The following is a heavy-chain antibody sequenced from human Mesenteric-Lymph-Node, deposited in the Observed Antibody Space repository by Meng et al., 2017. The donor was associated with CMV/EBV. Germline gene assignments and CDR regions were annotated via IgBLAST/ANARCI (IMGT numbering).Heavy chain of an antibody. V-gene: IGHV3-48*03. D-gene: IGHD6-19*01. Sequence: GESLKISCAASGFTFSSYEMSWIRQAPGRGLEWLSYISVSGGTIYYADSVKGRFTISRDNAKNSLYLQMNSLRAADSSIYYCASGTRVLAVAGHYWFDPWGQGTLVTVSS. CDR2: ISVSGGTI. CDR3: ASGTRVLAVAGHYWFDP. CDR1: GFTFSSYE. J-gene: IGHJ5*02.